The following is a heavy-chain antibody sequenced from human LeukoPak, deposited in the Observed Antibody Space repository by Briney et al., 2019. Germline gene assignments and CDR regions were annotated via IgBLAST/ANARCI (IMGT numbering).Heavy chain of an antibody. CDR1: GASMNGYY. V-gene: IGHV4-59*01. J-gene: IGHJ4*02. CDR3: ACYSVLGRTFDC. Sequence: KPSETLSLTRAGSGASMNGYYWSWHRQTPGKGLEWIGHVHHSFSSNFSPPLKSRVTMSMDTSKSQFSLRVTSVTAADTAVYYCACYSVLGRTFDCWGQGTQVTVSS. D-gene: IGHD4-11*01. CDR2: VHHSFSS.